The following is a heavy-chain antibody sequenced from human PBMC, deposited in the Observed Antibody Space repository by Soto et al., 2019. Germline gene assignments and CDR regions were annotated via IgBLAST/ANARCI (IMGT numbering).Heavy chain of an antibody. CDR1: GFTFSSYA. Sequence: PGGSHRLSCAASGFTFSSYAMSWVSKNPGKGLEWVSAISGSGGSTYYVDSVKGRFTISRDNSKNTLYLQMNSLRAEDTAVYYCAKKRDDYVWGSPNDYWGQGTLVTVSS. CDR3: AKKRDDYVWGSPNDY. V-gene: IGHV3-23*01. J-gene: IGHJ4*02. CDR2: ISGSGGST. D-gene: IGHD3-16*01.